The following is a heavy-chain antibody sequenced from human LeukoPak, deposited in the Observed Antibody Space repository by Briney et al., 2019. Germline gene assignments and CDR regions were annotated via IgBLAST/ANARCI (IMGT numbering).Heavy chain of an antibody. CDR1: GYSISSGYY. D-gene: IGHD6-13*01. CDR2: IYYSGST. V-gene: IGHV4-61*01. Sequence: SETLSLTCAVSGYSISSGYYWSWIRQPPGKGLEWIGYIYYSGSTNYNPSLKSRVTISVDTSKNQFSLKLSSVTAADTAVYYCARGQGGGAAAPYPFDYWGQGTLVTVSS. CDR3: ARGQGGGAAAPYPFDY. J-gene: IGHJ4*02.